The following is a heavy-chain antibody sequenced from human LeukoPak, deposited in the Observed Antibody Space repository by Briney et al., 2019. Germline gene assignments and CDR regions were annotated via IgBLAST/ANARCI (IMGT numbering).Heavy chain of an antibody. CDR1: GGTFSSHA. V-gene: IGHV1-69*05. CDR3: ARTWSGYNPRFDY. D-gene: IGHD5-24*01. CDR2: IIPIFGTA. J-gene: IGHJ4*02. Sequence: VASVKVSCKASGGTFSSHAISWVRQAPGQGLEWMGGIIPIFGTANYAQKFQGRVTITTDESTSTAYMELSSLRSEDTAVYYCARTWSGYNPRFDYWGQGTLVTVSS.